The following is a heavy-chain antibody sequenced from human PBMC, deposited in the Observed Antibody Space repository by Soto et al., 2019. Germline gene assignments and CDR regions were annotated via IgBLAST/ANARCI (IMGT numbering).Heavy chain of an antibody. D-gene: IGHD2-21*02. Sequence: PSETLSLTCAVSGGSISSGGYSWSWIRQPPGKGLEWIGYIYHSGSTVYNPSFKSRVTISVGTSKNQISLKLNSVTAADTAVYYCARDLWGYCGTDCYPLDVWGQGTTVTVSS. CDR1: GGSISSGGYS. CDR3: ARDLWGYCGTDCYPLDV. CDR2: IYHSGST. V-gene: IGHV4-30-2*01. J-gene: IGHJ6*02.